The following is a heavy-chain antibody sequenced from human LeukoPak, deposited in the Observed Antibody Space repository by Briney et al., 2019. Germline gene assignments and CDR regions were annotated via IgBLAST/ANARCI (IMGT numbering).Heavy chain of an antibody. CDR1: GYTFTGYY. D-gene: IGHD5-12*01. J-gene: IGHJ4*02. Sequence: ASVKVSCKASGYTFTGYYIIWVRQAPGQGLEWMGWINPNSGGTNYAQKFQGRVTMTRDTTISTAYIDLSRLTPDDTAVYYCARGYSGYESFDYWGQGTLVTVSS. CDR2: INPNSGGT. CDR3: ARGYSGYESFDY. V-gene: IGHV1-2*02.